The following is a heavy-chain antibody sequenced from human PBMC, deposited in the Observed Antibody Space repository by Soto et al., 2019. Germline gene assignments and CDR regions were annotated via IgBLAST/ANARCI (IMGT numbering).Heavy chain of an antibody. CDR3: ARGDYVYLAPAWFDP. Sequence: PSETLSLTCTVSGGSVSSGSYYWSWIRQPPGKGLEWIGFIYYSGSTNYNPSLKSRVTISVDTSKNQFSLKLSSVTAADTAVYYCARGDYVYLAPAWFDPWGQGTLVTVSS. CDR2: IYYSGST. J-gene: IGHJ5*02. D-gene: IGHD4-17*01. CDR1: GGSVSSGSYY. V-gene: IGHV4-61*01.